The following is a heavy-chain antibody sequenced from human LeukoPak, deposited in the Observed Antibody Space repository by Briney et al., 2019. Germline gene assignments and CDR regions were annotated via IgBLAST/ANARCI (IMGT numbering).Heavy chain of an antibody. CDR1: GGSISSSSYY. J-gene: IGHJ3*02. CDR2: FFYSGNA. CDR3: ARQGYDILTGYIDAFDI. V-gene: IGHV4-39*01. D-gene: IGHD3-9*01. Sequence: KPSETLSLTCTVSGGSISSSSYYWGWIRQPPGKGLEWIGSFFYSGNAYYNPSLKSRVTISIDTSKNQFSLKLRSVTAADTAIYYCARQGYDILTGYIDAFDIWGQGTMVTVSS.